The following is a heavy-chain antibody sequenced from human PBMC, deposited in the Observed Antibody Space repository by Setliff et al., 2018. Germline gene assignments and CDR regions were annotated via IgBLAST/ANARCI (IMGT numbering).Heavy chain of an antibody. D-gene: IGHD1-26*01. CDR2: INPNSGGT. V-gene: IGHV1-2*06. J-gene: IGHJ5*02. CDR1: GYTFTGYY. CDR3: ARIMGIVGDNWFDP. Sequence: ASVKVSCKASGYTFTGYYMHWVRQAPGQGLEWMGRINPNSGGTNYAQKFQGRVTMTRDTSISTAYMELSRLRSDDTAVYYCARIMGIVGDNWFDPWGQGTLVTSPQ.